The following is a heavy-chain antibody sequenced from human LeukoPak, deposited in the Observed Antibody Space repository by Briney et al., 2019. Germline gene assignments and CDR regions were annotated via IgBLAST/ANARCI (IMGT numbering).Heavy chain of an antibody. Sequence: PSETLSLTCTVSGYSISSGYYWGWIRQPPGKGQEWIGSIYHSGSTYYNPSLKSRVTISVDTSKNQFSLKLSSVTAADTAVYYCARVDYAEWLPSLDYWGQGTLVTVSS. J-gene: IGHJ4*02. D-gene: IGHD3-3*01. CDR3: ARVDYAEWLPSLDY. CDR1: GYSISSGYY. V-gene: IGHV4-38-2*02. CDR2: IYHSGST.